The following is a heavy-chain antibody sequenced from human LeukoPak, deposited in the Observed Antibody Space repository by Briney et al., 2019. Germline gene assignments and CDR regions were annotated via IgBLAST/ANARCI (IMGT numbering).Heavy chain of an antibody. CDR2: ISGSGGST. V-gene: IGHV3-23*01. CDR1: GFTFSSYA. J-gene: IGHJ4*02. D-gene: IGHD3-10*01. CDR3: AGRPEYYYGSGSYYLMDY. Sequence: GGSLRLSCAASGFTFSSYAMSWVRQAPGKGLEWVSAISGSGGSTYYADSVKGRFTISRDNAKNSLYLQMNSLRAEDTAVYYCAGRPEYYYGSGSYYLMDYWGQGTLVTVSS.